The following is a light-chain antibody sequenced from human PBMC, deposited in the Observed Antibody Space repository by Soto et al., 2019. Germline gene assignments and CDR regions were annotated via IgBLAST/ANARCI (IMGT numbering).Light chain of an antibody. Sequence: DIQMTQSPSTLSASVGDRVTITGRASQSINNWFAWYQQKTGKPPKLLIYKASNLDIGVPSRFSGGGSGTEFTLTISSLQPDDFATYYCHQYATYWTFGPGNKVEIK. V-gene: IGKV1-5*03. CDR1: QSINNW. J-gene: IGKJ1*01. CDR2: KAS. CDR3: HQYATYWT.